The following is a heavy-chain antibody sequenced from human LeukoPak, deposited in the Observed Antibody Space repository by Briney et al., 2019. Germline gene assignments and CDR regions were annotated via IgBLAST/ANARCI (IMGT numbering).Heavy chain of an antibody. V-gene: IGHV1-2*02. D-gene: IGHD1-26*01. CDR2: INPSSDDT. CDR3: ARGGHTSTADLYFDY. CDR1: GYTFTDYY. J-gene: IGHJ4*02. Sequence: ASVKVSRKASGYTFTDYYIHWVRQAPGQGLEWMGWINPSSDDTNYAQDFQGRVTMTRDTSVTTAYLELNSLKSDDTAVYYCARGGHTSTADLYFDYWGQGTLVTVSP.